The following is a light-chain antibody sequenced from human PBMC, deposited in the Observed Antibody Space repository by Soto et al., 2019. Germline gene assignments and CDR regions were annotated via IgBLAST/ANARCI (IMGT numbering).Light chain of an antibody. CDR3: CSQTATTDYV. V-gene: IGLV2-14*03. Sequence: QSALAQPASVSGSPGQSITISCSGTSSDIGFYNQVSWYQQHPDTAPKLIIYGVTNRPSGVSNRFSGSKSGYTASLTIAGLQAGDEAEYYCCSQTATTDYVFGSGTKLTVL. J-gene: IGLJ1*01. CDR2: GVT. CDR1: SSDIGFYNQ.